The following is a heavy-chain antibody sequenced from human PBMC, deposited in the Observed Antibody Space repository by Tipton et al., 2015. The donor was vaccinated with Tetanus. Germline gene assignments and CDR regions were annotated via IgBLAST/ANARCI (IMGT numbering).Heavy chain of an antibody. Sequence: SLRLSCAASGFTFSSYAMIWFRQPPGKGLEWVSFITSKAYGATPEYAASVKGRFTFSRDDSKRIAYLQMNSLKTEDTAVYYCARMGKQGATIPFDDWGQGTLVAVAP. J-gene: IGHJ4*02. CDR2: ITSKAYGATP. CDR1: GFTFSSYA. V-gene: IGHV3-49*03. D-gene: IGHD1-26*01. CDR3: ARMGKQGATIPFDD.